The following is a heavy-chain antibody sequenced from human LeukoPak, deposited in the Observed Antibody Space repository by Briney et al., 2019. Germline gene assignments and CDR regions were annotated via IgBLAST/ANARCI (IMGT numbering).Heavy chain of an antibody. D-gene: IGHD2-2*01. J-gene: IGHJ5*02. V-gene: IGHV5-51*01. CDR1: CCSFTSYW. CDR2: IYPGDSDT. CDR3: ARLVVPAAYDWFDP. Sequence: GGSLMIPCWGACCSFTSYWVVWVRQMPGKGVQGMGIIYPGDSDTRYSPSFQGQVTISADKSISTAYLQWSSLKASDTAMYYCARLVVPAAYDWFDPWGQGTLVTVSS.